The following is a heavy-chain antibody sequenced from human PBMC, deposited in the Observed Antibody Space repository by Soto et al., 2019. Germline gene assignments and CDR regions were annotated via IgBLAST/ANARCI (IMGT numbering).Heavy chain of an antibody. D-gene: IGHD3-9*01. CDR3: ARDRSRFRYDILTGSDV. J-gene: IGHJ6*04. V-gene: IGHV3-64*01. Sequence: EVQLVESGGGLVQPGGSLRLSCAASGFTFSSSAMHWVRQAPGKGLEYVSAISSNGGSTYYANSVKGRFTISRDNSKNTLYRQMGSLRAEDMAVYYCARDRSRFRYDILTGSDVWGKGTTVTVSS. CDR1: GFTFSSSA. CDR2: ISSNGGST.